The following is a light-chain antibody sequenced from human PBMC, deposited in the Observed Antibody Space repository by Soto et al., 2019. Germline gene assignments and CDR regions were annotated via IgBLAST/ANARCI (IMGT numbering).Light chain of an antibody. J-gene: IGLJ1*01. Sequence: QSVLTQPPSVSGAPGQRVTISCTGSSSNIGAGYDVHWYQQLPGTAPKLLIYGNSNRPSGVPDRFSGFKSGTSASLAITGLQAADEADYYCQSYDSSLSGYVFGTGTKLTVL. CDR3: QSYDSSLSGYV. CDR2: GNS. CDR1: SSNIGAGYD. V-gene: IGLV1-40*01.